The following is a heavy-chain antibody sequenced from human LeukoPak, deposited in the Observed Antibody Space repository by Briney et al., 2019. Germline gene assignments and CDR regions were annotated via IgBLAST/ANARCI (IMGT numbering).Heavy chain of an antibody. J-gene: IGHJ6*03. D-gene: IGHD6-19*01. CDR3: ARQGISGWYYYYYMDV. V-gene: IGHV4-39*01. CDR1: GGSISSSSYY. CDR2: IYYSGST. Sequence: PSETLSLTCTVSGGSISSSSYYWGWIRQPPGKGLEWIGSIYYSGSTNYNPSLKSRVTISVDTSKNQFSLKLSSVTAADTAVYYCARQGISGWYYYYYMDVWGKGTTVTISS.